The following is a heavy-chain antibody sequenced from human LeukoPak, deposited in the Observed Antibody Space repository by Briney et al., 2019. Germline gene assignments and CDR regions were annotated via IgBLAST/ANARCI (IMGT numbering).Heavy chain of an antibody. CDR3: ARDRHRYSYDTGGYPPY. V-gene: IGHV3-48*01. CDR2: ISSSSSTI. J-gene: IGHJ4*02. D-gene: IGHD3-22*01. CDR1: GFTFSSYS. Sequence: GGSLRLSCAASGFTFSSYSMIWVRQAPGKGLEWVSYISSSSSTIYYADSVKGRFTISRDNAKNSPYLQMNSLRAEDTAVYYCARDRHRYSYDTGGYPPYWGQGTLVTVSS.